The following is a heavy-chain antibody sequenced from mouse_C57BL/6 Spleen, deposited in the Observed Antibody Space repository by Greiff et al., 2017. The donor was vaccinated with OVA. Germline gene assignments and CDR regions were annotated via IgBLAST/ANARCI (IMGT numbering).Heavy chain of an antibody. Sequence: QVQLQQPGAELVRPGTSVKLSCKASGYTFTSYWMHWVKQGPGQGLEWIGVIDPSDSYTNYNQKFKGKATLTVDTSSSTAYMQLSSLTSEDSAVYYCARGGFFDYWGQGTTLTVSS. V-gene: IGHV1-59*01. CDR1: GYTFTSYW. CDR3: ARGGFFDY. CDR2: IDPSDSYT. J-gene: IGHJ2*01.